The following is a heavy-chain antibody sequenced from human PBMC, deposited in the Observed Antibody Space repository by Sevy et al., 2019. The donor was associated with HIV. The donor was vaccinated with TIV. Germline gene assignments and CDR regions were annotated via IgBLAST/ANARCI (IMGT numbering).Heavy chain of an antibody. CDR1: GFAFRNYW. Sequence: GGSLRLSCAASGFAFRNYWMHWVRQAPGKGLVWVSHINTDGSRTTSADSVKGRFIISRDNANNRLYLQMNSLRVEDTAVYYCARDVTGTNNGDFLYHMDVWGRGTTVTFSS. J-gene: IGHJ6*03. CDR2: INTDGSRT. D-gene: IGHD1-1*01. V-gene: IGHV3-74*03. CDR3: ARDVTGTNNGDFLYHMDV.